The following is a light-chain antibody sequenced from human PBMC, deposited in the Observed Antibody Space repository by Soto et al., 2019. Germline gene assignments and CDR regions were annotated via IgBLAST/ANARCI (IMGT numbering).Light chain of an antibody. CDR1: QSILDSSNNKNS. J-gene: IGKJ1*01. CDR3: QQYNSQWT. CDR2: WAS. Sequence: DIVMTQSPDSLAMSLGERATINCKSSQSILDSSNNKNSLAWFQQKAGQPPKLLFYWASTRESGVPDRFSGSGSGTDFALTISSLQPDDFATYYCQQYNSQWTFGQGTKVDIK. V-gene: IGKV4-1*01.